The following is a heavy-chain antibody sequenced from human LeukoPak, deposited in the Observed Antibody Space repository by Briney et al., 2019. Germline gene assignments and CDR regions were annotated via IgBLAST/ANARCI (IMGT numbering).Heavy chain of an antibody. CDR2: IYTSGST. V-gene: IGHV4-4*09. CDR1: GGSISGYY. Sequence: SETLSLTCTVSGGSISGYYRSWIRQPPGKGLEWIGYIYTSGSTNYNPSLKNRVTISLDTSKNQFSLKLSSVTAADTAVYYCARQGGYQLPLLVWGKGTTVTVSS. CDR3: ARQGGYQLPLLV. D-gene: IGHD2-2*01. J-gene: IGHJ6*04.